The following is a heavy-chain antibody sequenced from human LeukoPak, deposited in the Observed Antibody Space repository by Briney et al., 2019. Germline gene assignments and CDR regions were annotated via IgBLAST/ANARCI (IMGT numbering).Heavy chain of an antibody. Sequence: GGSLRLSCTASGFTFSGYSMNWVRQAPGQGLEWVSYISDTSGAIYYADSVKGRFTILRDDAKNSLFLQMNSLRAEDTAVYYCARVSWGLIIATPYYYGMDVWGQGATVTVSS. CDR3: ARVSWGLIIATPYYYGMDV. CDR1: GFTFSGYS. D-gene: IGHD2-15*01. CDR2: ISDTSGAI. V-gene: IGHV3-21*06. J-gene: IGHJ6*02.